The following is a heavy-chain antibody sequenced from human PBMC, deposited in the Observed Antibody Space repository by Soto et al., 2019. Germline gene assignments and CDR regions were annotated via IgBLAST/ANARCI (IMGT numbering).Heavy chain of an antibody. Sequence: GGSLRLSCAASGFTFSSYAMHWVRQAPGKGLEWVAVISYDGSNKYYADSMKGRFTISRDNSKNTLYLQMNSLRAEDTAVYYCARISYYYDSSGHTSDYWGQGTLVTVSS. V-gene: IGHV3-30-3*01. D-gene: IGHD3-22*01. CDR2: ISYDGSNK. CDR3: ARISYYYDSSGHTSDY. CDR1: GFTFSSYA. J-gene: IGHJ4*02.